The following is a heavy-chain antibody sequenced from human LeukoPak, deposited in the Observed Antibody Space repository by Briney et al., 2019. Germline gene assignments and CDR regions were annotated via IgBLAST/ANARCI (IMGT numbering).Heavy chain of an antibody. CDR1: GFTFSVYW. CDR2: ISGSGGST. V-gene: IGHV3-23*01. CDR3: ARTLVGATSGPDYYFDS. J-gene: IGHJ4*02. D-gene: IGHD1-26*01. Sequence: GGSLRLSCAASGFTFSVYWMHWVRQAPGKGLEWVSAISGSGGSTYYPDSVRGRFTISRDNSKNTLYLQIDSLRAEDTALYYRARTLVGATSGPDYYFDSWGQGTLVTVSS.